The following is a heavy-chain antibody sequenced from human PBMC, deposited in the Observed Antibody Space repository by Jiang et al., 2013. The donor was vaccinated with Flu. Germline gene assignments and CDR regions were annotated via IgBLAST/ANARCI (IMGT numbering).Heavy chain of an antibody. V-gene: IGHV4-30-4*01. J-gene: IGHJ3*02. CDR3: ARDPAAYDYVWGSYRYRNRAGAFDI. CDR2: IYYSGST. CDR1: DYY. D-gene: IGHD3-16*02. Sequence: DYYWSWIRQPPGKGLEWIGYIYYSGSTYYNPSLKSRVTISVDTSKNQFSLKLSSVTAADTAVYYCARDPAAYDYVWGSYRYRNRAGAFDIWGQGTMVTVSS.